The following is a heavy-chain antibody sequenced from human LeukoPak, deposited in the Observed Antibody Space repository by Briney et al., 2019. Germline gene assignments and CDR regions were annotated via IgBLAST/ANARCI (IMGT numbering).Heavy chain of an antibody. CDR3: TRVPTVGYRSGGSCYSDY. CDR2: IRSKAYGGTT. Sequence: GGSLRLSCTASGFTFGDYAMSWFRQAPGKGLEWVGFIRSKAYGGTTEYAASVKGRFTISRDDSKSIAYLQMNSLKTEDTAVYYCTRVPTVGYRSGGSCYSDYWGQGTLVTVSS. D-gene: IGHD2-15*01. J-gene: IGHJ4*02. CDR1: GFTFGDYA. V-gene: IGHV3-49*03.